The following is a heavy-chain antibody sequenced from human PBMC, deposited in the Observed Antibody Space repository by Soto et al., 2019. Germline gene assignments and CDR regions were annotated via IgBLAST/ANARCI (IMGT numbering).Heavy chain of an antibody. D-gene: IGHD6-13*01. CDR3: AHRLRAAGTYNWFDP. CDR1: GFSLSTRGVG. CDR2: IYWDDDK. J-gene: IGHJ5*02. Sequence: QITLKESGPTLVKPTQTLTLTCTFFGFSLSTRGVGVGWIRQPPGKALEWLAIIYWDDDKYYNPSLKNRHTNTKHPYKNQVVLAMTNRDHVDTGTYYCAHRLRAAGTYNWFDPWGQGTLVTVSS. V-gene: IGHV2-5*02.